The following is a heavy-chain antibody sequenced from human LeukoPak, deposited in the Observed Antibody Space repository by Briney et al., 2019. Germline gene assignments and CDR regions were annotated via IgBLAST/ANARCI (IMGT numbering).Heavy chain of an antibody. CDR3: TSLSSSWGYNWFDP. D-gene: IGHD6-13*01. CDR1: GFAFSSDS. V-gene: IGHV3-21*01. J-gene: IGHJ5*02. CDR2: ISISSRYI. Sequence: PGLSLTLSCAASGFAFSSDSMNWVRQAPGKGLEWVSFISISSRYIYYTDSVKGRFTISRYNAKNSLYLQMNSLRAEDTAMYYCTSLSSSWGYNWFDPWGQGTLVTVCS.